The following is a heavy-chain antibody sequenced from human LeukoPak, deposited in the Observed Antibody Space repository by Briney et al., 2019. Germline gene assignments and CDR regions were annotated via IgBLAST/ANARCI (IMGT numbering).Heavy chain of an antibody. CDR3: AKDRNDILTGSDAFDI. V-gene: IGHV3-23*01. J-gene: IGHJ3*02. D-gene: IGHD3-9*01. Sequence: GGSLRLSCAGSGFTFGNHWMTWVRQAPGKGLEWVSAISGSGGSTYYADSVKGRFTISRDNSKNTLYLQMNSLRAEDTAVYYCAKDRNDILTGSDAFDIWGQGTMVTVSS. CDR2: ISGSGGST. CDR1: GFTFGNHW.